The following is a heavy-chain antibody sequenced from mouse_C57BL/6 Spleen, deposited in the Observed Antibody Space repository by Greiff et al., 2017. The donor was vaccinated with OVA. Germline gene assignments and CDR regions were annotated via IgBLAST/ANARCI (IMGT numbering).Heavy chain of an antibody. J-gene: IGHJ2*01. V-gene: IGHV1-76*01. Sequence: VQLQQSGAELVRPGASVKLSCKASGYTFTDYYINWVKQRPGQGLEWIARIYPGSGNTYYNEKFKGKATLTAEKSSSTAYMQLSSLTSEDSAVYFCARLDYDYDEGGPYFDYWGQGTTLTVSS. CDR1: GYTFTDYY. D-gene: IGHD2-4*01. CDR3: ARLDYDYDEGGPYFDY. CDR2: IYPGSGNT.